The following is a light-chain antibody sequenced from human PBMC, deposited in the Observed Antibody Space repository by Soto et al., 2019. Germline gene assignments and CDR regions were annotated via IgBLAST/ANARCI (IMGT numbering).Light chain of an antibody. V-gene: IGKV4-1*01. CDR3: QQYYSTPPYT. CDR1: QSVLYSSNNKNY. CDR2: WAS. J-gene: IGKJ2*01. Sequence: DIVMTQSPDSLAVSLGERATINCKSSQSVLYSSNNKNYLAWYQKKAGQPPKLLIYWASTRDSGVPDRVSGSGSGTDFTLTISSLQAEDVAVYYCQQYYSTPPYTFGQGTKLEIK.